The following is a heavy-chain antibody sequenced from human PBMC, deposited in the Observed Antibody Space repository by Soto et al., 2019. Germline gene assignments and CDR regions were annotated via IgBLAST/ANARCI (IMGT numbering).Heavy chain of an antibody. CDR1: GFTVSSNY. V-gene: IGHV3-53*04. CDR3: ASGWYGSIDFDY. J-gene: IGHJ4*02. D-gene: IGHD6-19*01. CDR2: IYSGGST. Sequence: EVQLVESGGGLVQPGGSLRLSCAASGFTVSSNYMSWVRQAPGKGLEWVSVIYSGGSTYYADSVKGRFTISRHNSNNTLYLQMNSRRAEDTAVYYCASGWYGSIDFDYWGQGTLVTVSS.